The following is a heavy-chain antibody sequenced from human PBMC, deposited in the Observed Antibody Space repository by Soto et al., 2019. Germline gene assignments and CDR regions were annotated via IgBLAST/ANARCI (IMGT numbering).Heavy chain of an antibody. D-gene: IGHD2-15*01. V-gene: IGHV3-74*01. CDR1: EFTFSSSW. J-gene: IGHJ1*01. Sequence: EVQLVESGGGLVPPGGSLRLSCVVSEFTFSSSWMHWVRQGPGKGLVWVSRMNSDGSFINYADSVKGRFTTSRDNARNMLYLQMNRLRADDTGLYDCVTGWSEHWGQGTLVTVSS. CDR3: VTGWSEH. CDR2: MNSDGSFI.